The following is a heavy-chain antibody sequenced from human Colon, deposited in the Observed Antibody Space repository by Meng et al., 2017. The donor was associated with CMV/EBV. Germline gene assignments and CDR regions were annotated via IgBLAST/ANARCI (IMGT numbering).Heavy chain of an antibody. Sequence: GASLKISCAASGFTFSSYSMNWVRQAPGKRLEWVSSISSSSSYIYYADSVKGRFTISRDNAKNSLYLQMNSLRAEDTAVYYCAGRAIVVVPGYYYYYGMDVWGQGTTVTVSS. CDR2: ISSSSSYI. D-gene: IGHD2-2*01. CDR1: GFTFSSYS. J-gene: IGHJ6*02. CDR3: AGRAIVVVPGYYYYYGMDV. V-gene: IGHV3-21*01.